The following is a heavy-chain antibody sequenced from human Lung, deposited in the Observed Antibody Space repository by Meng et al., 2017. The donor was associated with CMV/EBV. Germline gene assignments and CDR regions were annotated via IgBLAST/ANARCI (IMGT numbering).Heavy chain of an antibody. CDR2: TYHSGST. D-gene: IGHD6-19*01. CDR3: ASFPPPGKQWLVTDY. CDR1: GGTISSSNW. Sequence: QVRLQEPSPGLVKPSWTLSLTGAVSGGTISSSNWWSWSRRPPGKGLEWIGETYHSGSTNYNPSLNSRLTISVDKSKNQFSLKLSSVTAADTAVYYCASFPPPGKQWLVTDYWGQGTLVTVSS. J-gene: IGHJ4*02. V-gene: IGHV4-4*02.